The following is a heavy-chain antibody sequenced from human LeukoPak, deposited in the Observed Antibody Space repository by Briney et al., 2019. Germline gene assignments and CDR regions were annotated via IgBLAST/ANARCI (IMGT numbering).Heavy chain of an antibody. V-gene: IGHV1-18*01. CDR2: ISVYNGNT. Sequence: GASVKVSCKASGYTFTSYGISWVRQAPGQGLEWMGWISVYNGNTNYAQKLQGRVTMTRNTSISTAYMELSSLRSEDTAVYYCARGGYSYGPGNWFDPWGQGTLSPSPQ. J-gene: IGHJ5*02. D-gene: IGHD5-18*01. CDR3: ARGGYSYGPGNWFDP. CDR1: GYTFTSYG.